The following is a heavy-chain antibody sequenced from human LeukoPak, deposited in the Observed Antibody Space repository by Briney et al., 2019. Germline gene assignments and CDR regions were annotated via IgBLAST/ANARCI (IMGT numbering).Heavy chain of an antibody. J-gene: IGHJ4*02. CDR3: AREGSYYGSGSYFFDY. CDR2: IWYDGSNK. Sequence: GGSLRLSCAASGFTFSSYGMHWVRQAPGKGLGWVAVIWYDGSNKYYADSVKGRFTISRDNSKNTLYLQMNSLRAEDTAVYYCAREGSYYGSGSYFFDYWGQGTLVTVSS. V-gene: IGHV3-33*01. D-gene: IGHD3-10*01. CDR1: GFTFSSYG.